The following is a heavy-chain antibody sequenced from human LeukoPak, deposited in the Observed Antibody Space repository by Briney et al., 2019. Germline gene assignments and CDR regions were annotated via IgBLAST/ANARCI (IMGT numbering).Heavy chain of an antibody. V-gene: IGHV4-39*01. CDR3: ASIDYGESLDY. D-gene: IGHD4-17*01. CDR2: IYYSGST. CDR1: GGSLSSSSYY. J-gene: IGHJ4*02. Sequence: PSETLSLTCTVSGGSLSSSSYYWGWIRQPPGKWLEWIGSIYYSGSTYYNPSLKSRVTISVDTSKNQFSLKLSSVTAADTAVYYCASIDYGESLDYWGQGTLVTVSS.